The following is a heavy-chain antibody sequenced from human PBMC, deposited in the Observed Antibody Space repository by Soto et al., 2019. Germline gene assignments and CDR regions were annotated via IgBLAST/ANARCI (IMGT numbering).Heavy chain of an antibody. CDR3: ARGAADYGDAFDI. CDR1: GDSTSRGGYY. V-gene: IGHV4-31*03. J-gene: IGHJ3*02. D-gene: IGHD4-17*01. CDR2: FYWSGNT. Sequence: PSETLSLTCRVSGDSTSRGGYYWSWIRQHPGKGLEWIGYFYWSGNTYFHPSLKSRVSISLGTSSNQFSLNLTSVTAADTAVYYCARGAADYGDAFDIWGQGTTVTVSS.